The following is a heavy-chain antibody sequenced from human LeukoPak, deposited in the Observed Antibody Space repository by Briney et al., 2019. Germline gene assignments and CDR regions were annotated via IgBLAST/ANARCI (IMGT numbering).Heavy chain of an antibody. CDR3: ARGGYSFDY. D-gene: IGHD5-12*01. Sequence: GGSLRLSCAAYGFSLSGYWMSWVRQAPGKGLEWVARLHEDGNEKYFVHSVKGRFTVSRDNAKNLLYLQMNSLRVEDTPVYYCARGGYSFDYLGQGTLVTVSS. CDR2: LHEDGNEK. V-gene: IGHV3-7*01. J-gene: IGHJ4*02. CDR1: GFSLSGYW.